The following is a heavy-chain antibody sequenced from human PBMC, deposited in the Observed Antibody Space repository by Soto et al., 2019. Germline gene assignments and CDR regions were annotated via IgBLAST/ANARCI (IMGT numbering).Heavy chain of an antibody. V-gene: IGHV3-30*18. CDR3: AKGDWFDP. J-gene: IGHJ5*02. CDR1: GFTFSNYG. Sequence: QVQLVESGGGVVQPGRSLRLSCAASGFTFSNYGIHWVRQAPGKGLEWVAVISYDGSNKYYADSVKGRFTISRDNSKNALYLRMDGRGAEGTAVYYCAKGDWFDPLGKGPLVAVSS. CDR2: ISYDGSNK.